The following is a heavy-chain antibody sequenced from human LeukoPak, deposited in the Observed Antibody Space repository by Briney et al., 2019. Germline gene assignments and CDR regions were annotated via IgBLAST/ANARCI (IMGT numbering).Heavy chain of an antibody. CDR1: GGSFSGYY. V-gene: IGHV4-34*01. CDR3: ARRYYGSGSYYNY. CDR2: INHSGST. J-gene: IGHJ4*02. D-gene: IGHD3-10*01. Sequence: PSETLSLTCAVYGGSFSGYYWSWIRQPPGKGLEWIGEINHSGSTNYNPSLKSRVTISVDTSKNQFPLKLSSVTAADTAVYYCARRYYGSGSYYNYWGQGTLVTVSS.